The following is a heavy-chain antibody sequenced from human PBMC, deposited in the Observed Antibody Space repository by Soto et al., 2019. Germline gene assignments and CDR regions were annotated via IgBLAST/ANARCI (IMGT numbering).Heavy chain of an antibody. V-gene: IGHV3-33*01. CDR2: IRYDGSNK. Sequence: GGSLRLSCAASGFTFSSYGMHWVRQAPGKGLEWVAVIRYDGSNKYYADSVKGRFTISRDNSKNTLYLQMNSLRAEDTAVYYCARVSRSGYYPKYWGRGTLVTVSS. J-gene: IGHJ4*02. CDR3: ARVSRSGYYPKY. D-gene: IGHD3-3*01. CDR1: GFTFSSYG.